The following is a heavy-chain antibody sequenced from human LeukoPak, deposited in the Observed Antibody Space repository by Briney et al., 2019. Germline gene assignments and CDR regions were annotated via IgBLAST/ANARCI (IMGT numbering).Heavy chain of an antibody. V-gene: IGHV4-59*01. D-gene: IGHD6-19*01. CDR3: ARYTDPGIAVAGSFDP. CDR1: GGSISSYY. CDR2: IHYSGST. Sequence: SETLSLTCTVSGGSISSYYWSWIRQPPGKGLEWIGYIHYSGSTNYNPSLKSRVTISVDTSKNQFSLKLSSVTAADTAVYYCARYTDPGIAVAGSFDPWGQGTLVTVSS. J-gene: IGHJ5*02.